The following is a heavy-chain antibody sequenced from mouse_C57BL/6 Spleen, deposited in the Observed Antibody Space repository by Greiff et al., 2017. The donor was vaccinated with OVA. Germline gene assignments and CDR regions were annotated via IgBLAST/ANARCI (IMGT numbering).Heavy chain of an antibody. CDR1: GFTFTDYY. D-gene: IGHD1-1*01. V-gene: IGHV7-3*01. CDR2: IRNKANGYTT. J-gene: IGHJ4*01. Sequence: EVKLVESGGGLVQPGGSLSLSCAASGFTFTDYYMSWVRQPPGKALEWLGFIRNKANGYTTEYSASVKGRFTISRDTSQSILYLQMNALRAEDSATYYCARYHYGSSEPVYYAMDYWGQGTSVTVSS. CDR3: ARYHYGSSEPVYYAMDY.